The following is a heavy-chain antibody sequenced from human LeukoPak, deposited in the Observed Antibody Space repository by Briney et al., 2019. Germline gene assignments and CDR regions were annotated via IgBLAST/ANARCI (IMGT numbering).Heavy chain of an antibody. D-gene: IGHD6-13*01. V-gene: IGHV3-30*04. J-gene: IGHJ4*02. CDR2: ISFDGRDK. CDR1: GFIFNNNA. Sequence: GGSLRLSCAASGFIFNNNAIHWVRQAPGKGLEWVAVISFDGRDKHHADSAKGRFTISRDNSKNTLYLQMNSLRAEDTAVYYCARDGIAAAVEYYFDYWGQGTLVTVSS. CDR3: ARDGIAAAVEYYFDY.